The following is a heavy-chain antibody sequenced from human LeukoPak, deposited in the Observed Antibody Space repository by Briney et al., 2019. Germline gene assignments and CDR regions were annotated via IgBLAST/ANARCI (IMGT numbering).Heavy chain of an antibody. J-gene: IGHJ4*02. V-gene: IGHV5-51*01. CDR1: GYRFINYW. CDR3: ARAFGESYFDY. Sequence: GESLKISWEGSGYRFINYWIAWVRQMPGKGLEWMGIIYPGDSYTTYSPSFQGQVSMSADKSISTAYLQWSSLKASDTAMYYCARAFGESYFDYWGQGTLVTVSS. CDR2: IYPGDSYT. D-gene: IGHD3-10*01.